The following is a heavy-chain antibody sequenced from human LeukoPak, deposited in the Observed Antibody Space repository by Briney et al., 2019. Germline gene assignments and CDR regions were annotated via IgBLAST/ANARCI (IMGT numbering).Heavy chain of an antibody. V-gene: IGHV3-30*18. J-gene: IGHJ4*02. Sequence: PGRPLRLSCAASGFTFSSYGMHWVRQAPGKGLEWVAVISYDGSNKYYAESVKGRFTISRDNSKNTLYLQMNSLGAEDTAVYYCAKDRGSSWYFDYWGQGTLVTVSS. CDR3: AKDRGSSWYFDY. CDR1: GFTFSSYG. CDR2: ISYDGSNK. D-gene: IGHD6-13*01.